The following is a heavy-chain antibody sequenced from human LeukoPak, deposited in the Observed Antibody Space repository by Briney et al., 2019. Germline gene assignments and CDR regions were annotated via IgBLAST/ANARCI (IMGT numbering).Heavy chain of an antibody. Sequence: SETLSLNCAVYGGSFSGFYWSWIRQPPGKGLEWIGEINHSGSTNYNPSLKSRVTISVDTSKNQFSLKLSSVTAADTAVYYCARARSAWFDPWGQGTLVTVSS. J-gene: IGHJ5*02. D-gene: IGHD3-3*01. CDR1: GGSFSGFY. CDR3: ARARSAWFDP. CDR2: INHSGST. V-gene: IGHV4-34*01.